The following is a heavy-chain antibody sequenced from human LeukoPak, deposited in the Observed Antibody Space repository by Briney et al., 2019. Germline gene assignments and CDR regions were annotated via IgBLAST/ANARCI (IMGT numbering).Heavy chain of an antibody. CDR3: ARDGSLDYYDSSGYYY. CDR2: IYTSGST. V-gene: IGHV4-4*07. Sequence: SETLSLTCAVYGGSFSGYYWSWIRQPAGKGLEWIGRIYTSGSTNYNPSLKSRVTMSVDTSKNQFSLKLSSVTAADTAVYYCARDGSLDYYDSSGYYYWGQGTLVTVSS. CDR1: GGSFSGYY. J-gene: IGHJ4*02. D-gene: IGHD3-22*01.